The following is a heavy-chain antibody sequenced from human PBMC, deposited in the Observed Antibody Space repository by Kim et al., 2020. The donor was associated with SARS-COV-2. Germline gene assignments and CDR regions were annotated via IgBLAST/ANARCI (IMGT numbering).Heavy chain of an antibody. V-gene: IGHV3-23*01. J-gene: IGHJ4*02. CDR3: ATRTSAEY. D-gene: IGHD2-8*02. Sequence: GGSTYYADSGKGRFTISRDNSKNTVHLQMNSLRAEDTAVYYCATRTSAEYWGQGTLVTVSS. CDR2: GGST.